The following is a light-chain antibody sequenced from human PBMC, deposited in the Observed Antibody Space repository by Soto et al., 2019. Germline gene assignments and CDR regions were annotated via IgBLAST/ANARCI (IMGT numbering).Light chain of an antibody. J-gene: IGKJ1*01. V-gene: IGKV3-20*01. CDR1: QSLSGRY. CDR3: QQYGTSPT. CDR2: DVS. Sequence: EIVLTQSPGTLSLSPGERATRSCRASQSLSGRYLAWYQQKLGQAPRLLIYDVSSRASGIPDRFSGSGSGTDFTLSISRLEPEDFAVYYCQQYGTSPTFGQGTKVEIK.